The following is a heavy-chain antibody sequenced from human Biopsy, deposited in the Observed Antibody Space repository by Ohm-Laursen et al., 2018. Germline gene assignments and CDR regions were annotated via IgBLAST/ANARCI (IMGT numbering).Heavy chain of an antibody. Sequence: PPRTLSLTCAVYGESFRNDYWTWIRQSPGKGLEWIGEVSHNGGTNYNPSHKARVSISMDTSKNQFSLNLTSVNAADTALYYVARGKRAPVAIPRDNPNRIRGWFDPWGPGTLVTVSS. CDR2: VSHNGGT. J-gene: IGHJ5*02. V-gene: IGHV4-34*01. CDR3: ARGKRAPVAIPRDNPNRIRGWFDP. D-gene: IGHD2-21*01. CDR1: GESFRNDY.